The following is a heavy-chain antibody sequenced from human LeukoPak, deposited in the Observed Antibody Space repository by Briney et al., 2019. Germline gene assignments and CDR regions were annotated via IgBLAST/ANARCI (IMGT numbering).Heavy chain of an antibody. Sequence: SETLSLTCTVSGGSISSYYWSWIRQPPGKGLEWIGYIYYSGSTNFNPSLKSRVTISLDTSKNQFSLKLSSVTAADTAVYYCARQAEGYYGSGGIYYFDDWGQGTLVTVSS. CDR1: GGSISSYY. D-gene: IGHD3-10*01. CDR2: IYYSGST. CDR3: ARQAEGYYGSGGIYYFDD. J-gene: IGHJ4*02. V-gene: IGHV4-59*08.